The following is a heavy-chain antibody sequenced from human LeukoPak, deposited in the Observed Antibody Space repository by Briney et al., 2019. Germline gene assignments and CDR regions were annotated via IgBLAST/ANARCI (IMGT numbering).Heavy chain of an antibody. CDR3: AKEAYYDSSGSL. D-gene: IGHD3-22*01. V-gene: IGHV3-23*01. J-gene: IGHJ4*02. CDR2: ITPNADRT. CDR1: GFTFGSYG. Sequence: PGGSLRLSCAASGFTFGSYGMSWVRQAPGKGLEWVSFITPNADRTSYADSVEGRFTISRDNPRNTLYMQMNSLRDEDTAVYYCAKEAYYDSSGSLWGQGTLVTVSS.